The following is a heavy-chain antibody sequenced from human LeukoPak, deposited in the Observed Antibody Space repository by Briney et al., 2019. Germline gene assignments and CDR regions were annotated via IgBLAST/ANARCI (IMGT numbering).Heavy chain of an antibody. D-gene: IGHD3-10*01. CDR2: ISGSGGST. V-gene: IGHV3-23*01. J-gene: IGHJ4*02. CDR1: GFTFSSYA. Sequence: PGGSLRLSCAASGFTFSSYAMSWVRQAPGKGLGWVSAISGSGGSTYYADSVKGRFTISRDNSKNTLYLQMSSLRAEDTAVYYCAKSQLLWFGEDFDYWGQGTLVTVSS. CDR3: AKSQLLWFGEDFDY.